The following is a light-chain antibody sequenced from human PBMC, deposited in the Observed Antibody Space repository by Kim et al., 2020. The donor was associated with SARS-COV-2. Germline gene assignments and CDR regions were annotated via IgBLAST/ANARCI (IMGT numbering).Light chain of an antibody. V-gene: IGKV2-28*01. CDR3: MQVLRAPLS. CDR1: QSLQYSNGDNF. Sequence: IVMTQSPLSLTVTPGEPASISCRSAQSLQYSNGDNFLDWYVLKPGQSPQPLIFFGSNRASGVPDRFSGSASGTDFILKISRVEPEDVGVYYCMQVLRAPLSLGQGTKLEI. J-gene: IGKJ2*01. CDR2: FGS.